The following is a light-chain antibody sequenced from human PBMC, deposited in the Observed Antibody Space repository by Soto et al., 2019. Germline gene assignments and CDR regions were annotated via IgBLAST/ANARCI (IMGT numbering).Light chain of an antibody. J-gene: IGLJ1*01. CDR1: SSDVGSYNL. V-gene: IGLV2-14*02. CDR3: SSYTSSSTLYV. CDR2: EAN. Sequence: QSALTQPASVSGSPGQSITISCTKTSSDVGSYNLVSWYQQHPGKAPKLMVYEANKRPSGVSHRFSGSKSGNTASLTISGLQAEDEADYYCSSYTSSSTLYVFGTGTKLTVL.